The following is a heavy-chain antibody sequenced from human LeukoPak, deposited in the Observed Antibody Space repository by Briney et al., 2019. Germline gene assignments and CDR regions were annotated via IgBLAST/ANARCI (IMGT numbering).Heavy chain of an antibody. D-gene: IGHD4-11*01. J-gene: IGHJ4*02. CDR3: ARDRTPNWSAYSNPTFHY. CDR1: GFTSITKV. Sequence: GPLRPPWPAPGFTSITKVIHGVRQAPPKGQEWGAVISYDGTNKNYADSVKGRFTISRDNSKNTLYLQLNSLRAEDTAVYYCARDRTPNWSAYSNPTFHYWGQGTLVTVSS. V-gene: IGHV3-30*07. CDR2: ISYDGTNK.